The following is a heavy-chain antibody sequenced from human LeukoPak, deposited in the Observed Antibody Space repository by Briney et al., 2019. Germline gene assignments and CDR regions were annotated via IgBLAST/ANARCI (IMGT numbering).Heavy chain of an antibody. D-gene: IGHD6-13*01. CDR2: ISGSGGST. J-gene: IGHJ4*02. CDR1: GFTFSDYA. CDR3: AKGYSTTYYYFDS. Sequence: GGSLILSCVASGFTFSDYAMTWVRHTPAKGLEWVSAISGSGGSTNYADSVKGRFVISRDNSKNTLFLQMNSLRAEDTAVYSCAKGYSTTYYYFDSWGQGTLVTVSS. V-gene: IGHV3-23*01.